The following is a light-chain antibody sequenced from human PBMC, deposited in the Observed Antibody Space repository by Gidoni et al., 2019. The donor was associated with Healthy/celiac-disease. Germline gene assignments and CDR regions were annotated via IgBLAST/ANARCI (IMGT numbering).Light chain of an antibody. V-gene: IGKV3-11*01. CDR1: QSVSSY. CDR2: DAS. J-gene: IGKJ4*01. Sequence: ELVLTQSPATLSLSPGERATLSCRASQSVSSYFAWYQQKPGQAPRLPIYDASNRATGIPARCSGSGSGTDFTLTISSLEPEDFAVYYCQQRSNWLTFGGGTKVEIK. CDR3: QQRSNWLT.